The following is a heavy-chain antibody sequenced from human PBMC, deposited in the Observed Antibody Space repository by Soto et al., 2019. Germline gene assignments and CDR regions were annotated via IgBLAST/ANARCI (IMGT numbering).Heavy chain of an antibody. Sequence: SVKVSCKASGYTFTSYYMHWVRQAPGQGLEWMGGIIPIFGTANYAQKFQGRVTITADESTSTAYMELSSLRSEDTAVYYCAREITMVRGNRGMDVWGQGTTVTVSS. CDR2: IIPIFGTA. J-gene: IGHJ6*02. CDR1: GYTFTSYY. V-gene: IGHV1-69*13. D-gene: IGHD3-10*01. CDR3: AREITMVRGNRGMDV.